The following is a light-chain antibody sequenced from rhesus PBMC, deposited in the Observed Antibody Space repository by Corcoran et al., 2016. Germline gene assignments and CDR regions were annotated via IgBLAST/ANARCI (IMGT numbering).Light chain of an antibody. V-gene: IGKV1-22*01. CDR1: QSTSNW. Sequence: DIQMTQSPSSLSASIGDTVTITCRASQSTSNWLDWYKQKPGKAPKLLIYRGSSLQSGVPSRFSGSGSGTTFTLTISSLQPEDFATYYCLQGNSNPLPFGGGTKVELK. CDR3: LQGNSNPLP. J-gene: IGKJ4*01. CDR2: RGS.